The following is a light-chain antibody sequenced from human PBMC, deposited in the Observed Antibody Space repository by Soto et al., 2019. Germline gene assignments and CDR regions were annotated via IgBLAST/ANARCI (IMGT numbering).Light chain of an antibody. CDR1: STDFVSYNR. J-gene: IGLJ1*01. Sequence: QSVLTQPPSVSGSPGQSVTISCTGTSTDFVSYNRVSWYQQPPGTAPKLIIYEASNRPSGVPDRFSASKSGNTASLTISGFQAADEADYYCSLYTSENTYVFVTGTKVTVL. V-gene: IGLV2-18*01. CDR2: EAS. CDR3: SLYTSENTYV.